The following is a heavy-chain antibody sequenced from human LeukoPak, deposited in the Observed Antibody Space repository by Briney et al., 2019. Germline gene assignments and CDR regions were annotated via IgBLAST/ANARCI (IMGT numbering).Heavy chain of an antibody. Sequence: SETLSLTCTVYGGSFSSHYWAWIRQAPGKGLEWIGEVNLQGSTNYNPSLMGRVAISVDKSENHISLQLTSVTAADTAVYYCAREGGPYRPLDYSGQGTLVTVSS. J-gene: IGHJ4*02. CDR3: AREGGPYRPLDY. CDR1: GGSFSSHY. CDR2: VNLQGST. V-gene: IGHV4-34*01.